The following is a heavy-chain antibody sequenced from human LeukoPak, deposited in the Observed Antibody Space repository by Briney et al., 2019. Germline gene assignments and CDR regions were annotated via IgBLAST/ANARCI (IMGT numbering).Heavy chain of an antibody. Sequence: SETLSLTCTVSGGSISNSSYYWGWIRQPPGKGLEWIGSIYYSGSTYYNPSLKSRVTISVVTSKNQFSLKLSSVTAADTAVYYCARHYGSGSYYSNWFYPWGQGTLVTVSS. CDR2: IYYSGST. CDR1: GGSISNSSYY. CDR3: ARHYGSGSYYSNWFYP. D-gene: IGHD3-10*01. V-gene: IGHV4-39*01. J-gene: IGHJ5*02.